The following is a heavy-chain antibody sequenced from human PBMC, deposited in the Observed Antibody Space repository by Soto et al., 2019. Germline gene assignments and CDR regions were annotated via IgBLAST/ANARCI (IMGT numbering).Heavy chain of an antibody. V-gene: IGHV3-23*01. CDR2: ISGSGGST. CDR3: AKGEELVSRFYYYGMDV. CDR1: GFTFSSYA. J-gene: IGHJ6*02. D-gene: IGHD3-10*01. Sequence: PGGSLRLSCAASGFTFSSYAMSWVRQAPGKGLEWVSAISGSGGSTYYADSVKGRFTISRDNSKNTLYLQMNSLRAEDTAVYYCAKGEELVSRFYYYGMDVWGQGTTVTVSS.